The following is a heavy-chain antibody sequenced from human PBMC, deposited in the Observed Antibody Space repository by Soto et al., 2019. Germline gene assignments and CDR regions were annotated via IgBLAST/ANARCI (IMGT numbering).Heavy chain of an antibody. D-gene: IGHD5-18*01. CDR2: IYYSGST. CDR1: GGSVSSGSYY. J-gene: IGHJ4*02. CDR3: ARQVATAQFTDYFDC. V-gene: IGHV4-61*01. Sequence: PSETLSLTCIVSGGSVSSGSYYWNWIRQPPGKGLEWIGYIYYSGSTNYNPSLKSRVTMSVDTSKNQFSLKLSSVTAADAAVYYCARQVATAQFTDYFDCWGQGALVTVSS.